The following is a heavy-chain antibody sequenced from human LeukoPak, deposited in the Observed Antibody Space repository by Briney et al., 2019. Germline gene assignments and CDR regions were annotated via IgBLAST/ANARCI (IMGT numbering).Heavy chain of an antibody. CDR1: GYGFTGYY. Sequence: VASVKVSCKASGYGFTGYYMHWVRQGPGQGLGWVGGIIPIFGTANYAQKFQGRVTITTDESTSTAYMELSSLRSEDTAVYYCARGLYTDYTPTYYYYMDVWGKGTTVTVSS. D-gene: IGHD4-11*01. J-gene: IGHJ6*03. V-gene: IGHV1-69*05. CDR3: ARGLYTDYTPTYYYYMDV. CDR2: IIPIFGTA.